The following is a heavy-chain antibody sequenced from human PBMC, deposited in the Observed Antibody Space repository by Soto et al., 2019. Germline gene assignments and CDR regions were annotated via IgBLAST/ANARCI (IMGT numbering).Heavy chain of an antibody. CDR3: AREPNYYDSSGYYPTDY. J-gene: IGHJ4*02. D-gene: IGHD3-22*01. CDR2: INAGNGNT. Sequence: ASVKVSCKASGYTFTSYATHWVRQAPGQRLEWMGWINAGNGNTKYSQKFQGRVTITRDTSASTAYMELSSLRSEDTAVYYCAREPNYYDSSGYYPTDYWGQGTLVTVSS. CDR1: GYTFTSYA. V-gene: IGHV1-3*01.